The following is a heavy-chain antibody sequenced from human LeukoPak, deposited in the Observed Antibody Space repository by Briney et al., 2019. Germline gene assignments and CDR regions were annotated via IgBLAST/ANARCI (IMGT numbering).Heavy chain of an antibody. CDR1: GGSFSDYF. J-gene: IGHJ4*02. CDR2: INHSGSA. Sequence: SETLSLTCAVYGGSFSDYFWSWIRQSPGKGLEWIGEINHSGSANYNPSLKSRVTISVDTSKNQFSLKLSSLTAADTAVYFCARVSGTQLWSFDYRGRGTPVSVSP. V-gene: IGHV4-34*01. CDR3: ARVSGTQLWSFDY. D-gene: IGHD5-18*01.